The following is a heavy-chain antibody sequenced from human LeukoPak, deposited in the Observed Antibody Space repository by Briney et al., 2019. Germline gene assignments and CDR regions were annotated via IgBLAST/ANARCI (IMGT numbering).Heavy chain of an antibody. CDR1: GFSFDDYA. CDR3: AKPPNGGRWLQFFDY. CDR2: ISGSGGST. V-gene: IGHV3-23*01. J-gene: IGHJ4*02. Sequence: PGGSLRLSCAASGFSFDDYAMSWVRQAPGKGLEWVSAISGSGGSTYYADSVKGRFTISRDNSKNTLYLQMNSLRAEDTAVYYCAKPPNGGRWLQFFDYWGQGTLVTVSS. D-gene: IGHD5-24*01.